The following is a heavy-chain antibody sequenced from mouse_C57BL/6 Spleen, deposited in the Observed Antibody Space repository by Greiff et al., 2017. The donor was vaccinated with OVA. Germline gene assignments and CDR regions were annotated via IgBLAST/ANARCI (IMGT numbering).Heavy chain of an antibody. CDR1: GYSFTDYN. CDR3: ARSRDYGYYFDY. Sequence: EVQGVESGPELVKPGASVKISCKASGYSFTDYNMNWVKQSNGKSLEWIGVINPNYGTTSYNQKFKGKATLTVDQSSSTAYMQLNSLTSEYAAVYYCARSRDYGYYFDYWGQGTTLTVSS. D-gene: IGHD1-2*01. J-gene: IGHJ2*01. CDR2: INPNYGTT. V-gene: IGHV1-39*01.